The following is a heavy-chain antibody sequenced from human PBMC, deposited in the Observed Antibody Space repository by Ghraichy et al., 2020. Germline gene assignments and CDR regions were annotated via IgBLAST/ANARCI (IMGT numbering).Heavy chain of an antibody. D-gene: IGHD3-3*01. CDR3: ARPPARGVVNNWFDP. CDR1: GGSISSSSYY. J-gene: IGHJ5*02. CDR2: IYYSRST. Sequence: SETLSLTCTVSGGSISSSSYYWGWIRQPPGKGLEWIGSIYYSRSTYYNPSLKSRVTISVDTSKNQFSLKLSSVTAADTAVYYCARPPARGVVNNWFDPWGQGTLVTVSS. V-gene: IGHV4-39*01.